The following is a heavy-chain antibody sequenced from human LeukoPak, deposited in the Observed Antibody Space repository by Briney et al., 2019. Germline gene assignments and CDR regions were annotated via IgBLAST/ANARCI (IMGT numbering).Heavy chain of an antibody. CDR1: DGSISSSSYY. V-gene: IGHV4-39*07. D-gene: IGHD6-19*01. CDR3: AGEIERIAVAVQGTAYFDY. J-gene: IGHJ4*02. Sequence: SETLSLTCTVSDGSISSSSYYWGWIRQPPGKGLEWVGSIYYSGSTYYNPSLKSRVTISVDTSKNQFSLKLSSVTAADTAVYYCAGEIERIAVAVQGTAYFDYWGQGTLVTVSS. CDR2: IYYSGST.